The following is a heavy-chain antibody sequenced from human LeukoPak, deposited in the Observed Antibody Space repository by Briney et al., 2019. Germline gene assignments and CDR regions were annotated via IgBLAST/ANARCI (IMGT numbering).Heavy chain of an antibody. J-gene: IGHJ4*02. Sequence: SETLSLTCTVSGYSISSGGHCWSWIRQPAGKGLEYLGRIYSTGSTNYNPSLRSRVTISADTSKNHFSLKLSSVTAADTAVYYCARDQTYSGSGIYTYFDYWGQGILVTVSS. D-gene: IGHD3-10*01. V-gene: IGHV4-61*02. CDR1: GYSISSGGHC. CDR2: IYSTGST. CDR3: ARDQTYSGSGIYTYFDY.